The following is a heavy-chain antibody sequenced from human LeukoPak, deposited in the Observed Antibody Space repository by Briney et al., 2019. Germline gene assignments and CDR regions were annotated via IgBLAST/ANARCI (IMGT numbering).Heavy chain of an antibody. V-gene: IGHV3-23*01. CDR2: IFPSGGEI. D-gene: IGHD2-2*03. CDR3: ARDAMDIVVVPAAIYYYYYMAV. J-gene: IGHJ6*03. CDR1: GFTFSTFA. Sequence: PGGSLRLSCAASGFTFSTFAMLWVRQPRGKGLEWVPSIFPSGGEIHYADSVRGRFTISRDNSKSTLYLQMNSPGAEDTAVYYCARDAMDIVVVPAAIYYYYYMAVWGKGTTVTISS.